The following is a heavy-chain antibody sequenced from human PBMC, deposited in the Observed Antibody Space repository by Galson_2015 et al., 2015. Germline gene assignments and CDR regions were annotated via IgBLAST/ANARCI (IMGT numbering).Heavy chain of an antibody. Sequence: SLRLSCASSGFTFSSYSMNWVRQAPGKGLEWDSYISSSSSTIYYADSVKGRFTISRDNAKNSLYLQMNSLRDEDTAVYYCARDSNVVVSAQGFQHWGQGTLATVSS. D-gene: IGHD2-2*01. V-gene: IGHV3-48*02. J-gene: IGHJ1*01. CDR1: GFTFSSYS. CDR2: ISSSSSTI. CDR3: ARDSNVVVSAQGFQH.